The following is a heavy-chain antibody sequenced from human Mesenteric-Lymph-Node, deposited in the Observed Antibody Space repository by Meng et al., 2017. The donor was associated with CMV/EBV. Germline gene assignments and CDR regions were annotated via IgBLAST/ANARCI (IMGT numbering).Heavy chain of an antibody. D-gene: IGHD6-13*01. V-gene: IGHV3-30*04. J-gene: IGHJ4*02. Sequence: GESLKISWAASGFTFSSYAMHWVRQAPGKGLEWVAVISFDGSNQFYADSVKGRFTISRDSSKNMLYLQMNSLRVEDTAIYFCARDLHSSSWYGGGFFDFWGQGTLVTV. CDR2: ISFDGSNQ. CDR3: ARDLHSSSWYGGGFFDF. CDR1: GFTFSSYA.